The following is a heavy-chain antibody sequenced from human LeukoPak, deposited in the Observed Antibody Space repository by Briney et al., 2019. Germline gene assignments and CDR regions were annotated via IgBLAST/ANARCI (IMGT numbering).Heavy chain of an antibody. CDR3: ARDEGGSSWYFDY. D-gene: IGHD6-13*01. CDR1: GVSISSYY. CDR2: IYYSGST. Sequence: SETLSLTCTVSGVSISSYYWSWIRQPPGKGLEWIGYIYYSGSTNYNPSLKSRVTISVDTSKNQFSLELSSVTAADTAVYYCARDEGGSSWYFDYWGQGTLVTVSS. V-gene: IGHV4-59*01. J-gene: IGHJ4*02.